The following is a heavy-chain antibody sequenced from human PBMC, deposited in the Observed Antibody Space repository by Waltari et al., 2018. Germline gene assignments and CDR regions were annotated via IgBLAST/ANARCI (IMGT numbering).Heavy chain of an antibody. V-gene: IGHV3-48*04. J-gene: IGHJ4*02. CDR1: GFTFNSFT. Sequence: EVQLEESGGGLGQPGGSLRLSCAASGFTFNSFTMNWVRQAPGKGLEGVAYITATGVTTYYADSVRGRFTISRDNDKSSVFLQMDSLRLEDTAVYYCVRNWVQAGRAFDYWGQGTLVTVSS. CDR2: ITATGVTT. D-gene: IGHD2-2*01. CDR3: VRNWVQAGRAFDY.